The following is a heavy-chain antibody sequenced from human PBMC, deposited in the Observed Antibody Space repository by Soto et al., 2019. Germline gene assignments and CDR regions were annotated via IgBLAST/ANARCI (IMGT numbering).Heavy chain of an antibody. V-gene: IGHV1-2*02. CDR2: INPNSGGT. J-gene: IGHJ4*02. CDR3: ARDDFRGWFGELFYY. CDR1: GYTFTGYY. Sequence: QVQLVQSGAEVKKPGASVKVSCKASGYTFTGYYMHWVRQAPGQGLEWMGWINPNSGGTNYAQKFQGRVTMTRDTSISKAYMELSRLRSDDTAVYYCARDDFRGWFGELFYYWGQGTLVTVSS. D-gene: IGHD3-10*01.